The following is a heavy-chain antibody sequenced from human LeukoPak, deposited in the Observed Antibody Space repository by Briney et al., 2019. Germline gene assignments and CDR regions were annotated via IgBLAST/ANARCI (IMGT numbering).Heavy chain of an antibody. D-gene: IGHD4-17*01. Sequence: ASVKVSCQASGYTYTGYYMHWVRQAPGQGLEWMGWINPNTGVTNYAQKFQGRVTLTRDTSIITAYMELTRLRSGDTAMYYCARDRTTVTTGYYGGDVWGQGTTLTVSS. CDR1: GYTYTGYY. J-gene: IGHJ6*02. V-gene: IGHV1-2*02. CDR2: INPNTGVT. CDR3: ARDRTTVTTGYYGGDV.